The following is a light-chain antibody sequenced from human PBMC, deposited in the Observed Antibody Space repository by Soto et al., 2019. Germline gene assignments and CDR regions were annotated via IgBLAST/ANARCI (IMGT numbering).Light chain of an antibody. CDR3: QHYNSWPPT. CDR1: QSVGSK. Sequence: EIVMTQSPATLSVSPGERVTLSCRPSQSVGSKLAWYQQKPGQPPRLLIHGASTRATGVPARFRGSGSGTEFTLTISSLQSEDPALYYCQHYNSWPPTFGGGTKVEI. V-gene: IGKV3-15*01. J-gene: IGKJ4*01. CDR2: GAS.